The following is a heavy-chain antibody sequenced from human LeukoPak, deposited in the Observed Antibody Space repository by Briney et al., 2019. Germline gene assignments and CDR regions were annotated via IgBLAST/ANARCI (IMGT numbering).Heavy chain of an antibody. J-gene: IGHJ4*02. D-gene: IGHD1-1*01. CDR3: TRYNVGFES. Sequence: GGSLRLSCAASGFTFSSYSMNWVRQAPGKGLEWVSFIYSDNTHYSDSVKGRFTISRDNSKNTLYLQMNSLKTEDTAVYYCTRYNVGFESWGQGTLVTVSS. CDR1: GFTFSSYS. CDR2: IYSDNT. V-gene: IGHV3-53*01.